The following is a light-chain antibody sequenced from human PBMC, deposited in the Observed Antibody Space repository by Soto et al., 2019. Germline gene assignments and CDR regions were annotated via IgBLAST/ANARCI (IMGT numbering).Light chain of an antibody. CDR1: SSDVGTYNY. CDR3: CSYAGSYPFV. CDR2: DVS. Sequence: QSVLTQPRSVSGSPGQSVTISCTGTSSDVGTYNYVSWYQQDPGKAPRLMIYDVSKRPSGVPDRFSGSKSGNTASLTISGLQAEDEADYYCCSYAGSYPFVFGTGTKVTVL. V-gene: IGLV2-11*01. J-gene: IGLJ1*01.